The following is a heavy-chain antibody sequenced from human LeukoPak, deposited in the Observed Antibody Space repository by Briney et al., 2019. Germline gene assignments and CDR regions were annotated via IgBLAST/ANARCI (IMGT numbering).Heavy chain of an antibody. CDR1: GFTFSSYS. V-gene: IGHV3-21*01. J-gene: IGHJ4*02. D-gene: IGHD3-22*01. CDR2: ISSSSNYI. Sequence: GGSLRLSCAASGFTFSSYSMNWVRQAPGKGLEWVLSISSSSNYIYYADSVKGRFTISRDNAKNSLYLQLNSLRAEDTAVYYCAYYEPTVRWGQGTLVTVSS. CDR3: AYYEPTVR.